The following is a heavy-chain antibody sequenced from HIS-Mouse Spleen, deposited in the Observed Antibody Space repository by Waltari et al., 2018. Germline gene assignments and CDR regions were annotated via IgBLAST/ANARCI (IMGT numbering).Heavy chain of an antibody. D-gene: IGHD6-13*01. CDR3: AREIPYSSSWYDWYFDL. Sequence: QLQLQDPGPGRVKPSETLSLPCTFSGGPISIISYYWGWIRQPPGKGLEWIGSIYYSGSTYYNPSLKSRVTISVDTSKNQFSLKLSSVTAADTAVYYCAREIPYSSSWYDWYFDLWGRGTLVTVSS. V-gene: IGHV4-39*07. J-gene: IGHJ2*01. CDR1: GGPISIISYY. CDR2: IYYSGST.